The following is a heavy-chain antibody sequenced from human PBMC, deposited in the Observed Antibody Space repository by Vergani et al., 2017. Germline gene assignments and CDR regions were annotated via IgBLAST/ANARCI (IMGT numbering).Heavy chain of an antibody. CDR2: ISGSGGST. V-gene: IGHV3-23*04. CDR3: AKGGYYDSSGYSY. Sequence: EVQLVESGGGLVQPGGSLRLSCAASGFTVSSNYMSGVRQAPGKGREWVSAISGSGGSTYYADSVKGRFTISRDNSKNTLYLQMNSLRAEDTAVYYCAKGGYYDSSGYSYWGQGTLVTVSS. J-gene: IGHJ4*02. CDR1: GFTVSSNY. D-gene: IGHD3-22*01.